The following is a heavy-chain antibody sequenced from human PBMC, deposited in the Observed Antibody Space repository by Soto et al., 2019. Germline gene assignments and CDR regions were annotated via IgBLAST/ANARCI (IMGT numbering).Heavy chain of an antibody. CDR2: ISGSGGST. CDR1: GFTFSSYA. D-gene: IGHD1-20*01. CDR3: AKGDGIDYYYMDV. J-gene: IGHJ6*03. Sequence: EVQLLESGGGLVQPGGSLRLSCAASGFTFSSYAMSWVRLAPGKGLEWVSAISGSGGSTYYADSVKGRFTISRDNSKNTLYLQMNSLRAEDTAVYYCAKGDGIDYYYMDVWGKGTTVTVSS. V-gene: IGHV3-23*01.